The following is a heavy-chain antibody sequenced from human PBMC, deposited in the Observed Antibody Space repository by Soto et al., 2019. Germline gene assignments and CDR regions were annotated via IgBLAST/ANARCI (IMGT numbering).Heavy chain of an antibody. V-gene: IGHV1-69*01. D-gene: IGHD3-22*01. CDR2: IIPIFGTA. Sequence: QVQLVQSGAEVKKPGSSVKVSCKASGGTFSSYAISWVRQAPGQGLEWMGGIIPIFGTANYAQKFQGRVTITADESTSTAYMEVSMLRSEDTAVYYCAREVRAYYDSSGYFPWGQGTLVTVSS. CDR3: AREVRAYYDSSGYFP. CDR1: GGTFSSYA. J-gene: IGHJ5*02.